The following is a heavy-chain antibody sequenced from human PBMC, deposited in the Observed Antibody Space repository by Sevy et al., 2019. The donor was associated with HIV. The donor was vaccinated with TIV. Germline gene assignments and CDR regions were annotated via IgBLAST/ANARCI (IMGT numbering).Heavy chain of an antibody. V-gene: IGHV3-49*03. CDR2: IRSTDYSGAT. Sequence: GGSLRLSCAGSGFTFSDYAMSWFRQAPGMGLEWVGFIRSTDYSGATEYAASVKGRFTISRDDSKSIADLQMNSLKTEVTAVYYCTRGYYYDSSGYCDYWGQGTLVTVSS. J-gene: IGHJ4*02. CDR3: TRGYYYDSSGYCDY. CDR1: GFTFSDYA. D-gene: IGHD3-22*01.